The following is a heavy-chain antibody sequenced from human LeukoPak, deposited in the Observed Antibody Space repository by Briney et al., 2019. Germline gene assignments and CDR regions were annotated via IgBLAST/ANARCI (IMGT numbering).Heavy chain of an antibody. V-gene: IGHV3-23*01. CDR3: ASASSHRIAAGGDY. D-gene: IGHD6-13*01. CDR1: GFTFSSYA. Sequence: GGSLRLSCAASGFTFSSYAMSWVRQAPGKGLEGVSAISGSGGSTYYADSVKGRFTISRDNAKNTLYLQMSSLRAEDTAVYYCASASSHRIAAGGDYWGQGTLVTVSS. J-gene: IGHJ4*02. CDR2: ISGSGGST.